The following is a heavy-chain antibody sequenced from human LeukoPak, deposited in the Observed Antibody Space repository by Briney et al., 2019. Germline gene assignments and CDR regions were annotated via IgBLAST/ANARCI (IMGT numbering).Heavy chain of an antibody. CDR1: GFTFSSYA. CDR2: ISSNGGST. V-gene: IGHV3-64*01. CDR3: ARRTVTTLGNWFDP. D-gene: IGHD4-17*01. Sequence: GGSLRLTCAASGFTFSSYAMHWVRQAPGKGLEYVSAISSNGGSTYYANSVKGRFTISRDNSKNTLYLQMGSLRAEDMAVYYCARRTVTTLGNWFDPWGQGTLVTVSS. J-gene: IGHJ5*02.